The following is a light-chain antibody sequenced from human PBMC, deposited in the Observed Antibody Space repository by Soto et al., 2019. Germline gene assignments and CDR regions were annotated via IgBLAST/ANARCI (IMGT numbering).Light chain of an antibody. CDR3: SSYTSSSIVV. CDR1: SSDVGGYNY. J-gene: IGLJ2*01. CDR2: DVS. Sequence: QSVLTQPASVSGSPGQSITISCTGTSSDVGGYNYVSWYQQQPGKAPKLMIYDVSNRPSGVSNRFSGSKSGNTASLTISWLQAEDEADYYCSSYTSSSIVVFGGGTQLTVL. V-gene: IGLV2-14*01.